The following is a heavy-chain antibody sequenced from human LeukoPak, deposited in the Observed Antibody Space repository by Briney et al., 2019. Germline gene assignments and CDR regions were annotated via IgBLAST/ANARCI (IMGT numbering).Heavy chain of an antibody. D-gene: IGHD4/OR15-4a*01. CDR2: IYYSGST. V-gene: IGHV4-59*11. CDR3: ARDLTTWFDP. J-gene: IGHJ5*02. Sequence: SETLSLTCTVSGGSISSHYWSWIRQPPGKGLEWIGYIYYSGSTNYNPSLKSRVTISVDTSKNQFSLKLSSVTAADTAVYYCARDLTTWFDPWGQGTLVTVSS. CDR1: GGSISSHY.